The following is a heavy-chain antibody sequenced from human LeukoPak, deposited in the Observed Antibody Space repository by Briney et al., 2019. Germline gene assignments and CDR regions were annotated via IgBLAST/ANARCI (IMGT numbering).Heavy chain of an antibody. CDR2: IYYSGST. Sequence: SETLSLTCTVSGGSISSSSYYWGWIRQPPGKGLEWIGSIYYSGSTYYNPSLKSRVTISVDTSKNQFPLKLSSVTAADTAVYYCARLIDHFGVVITWGQGTLVTVSS. J-gene: IGHJ4*02. CDR1: GGSISSSSYY. V-gene: IGHV4-39*06. CDR3: ARLIDHFGVVIT. D-gene: IGHD3-3*01.